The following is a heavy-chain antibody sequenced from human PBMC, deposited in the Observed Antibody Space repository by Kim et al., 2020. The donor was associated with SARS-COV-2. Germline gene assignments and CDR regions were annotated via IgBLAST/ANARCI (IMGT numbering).Heavy chain of an antibody. CDR3: AREERITMLVVVITSAFDI. D-gene: IGHD3-22*01. J-gene: IGHJ3*02. Sequence: GGSLRLSCAASGFTFSSYEMNWVRQAPGKGLEWVSYISSSGSTIYYADSVKGRFTISRDNAKNSLYLQMNSLRAEDTAVYYCAREERITMLVVVITSAFDIWRQGTMVTVSS. V-gene: IGHV3-48*03. CDR1: GFTFSSYE. CDR2: ISSSGSTI.